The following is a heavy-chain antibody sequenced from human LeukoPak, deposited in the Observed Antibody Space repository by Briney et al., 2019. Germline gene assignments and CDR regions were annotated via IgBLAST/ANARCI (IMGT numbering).Heavy chain of an antibody. V-gene: IGHV3-64*01. CDR2: IRSKGGST. CDR1: GFTFSSHS. D-gene: IGHD6-19*01. CDR3: ARRGSGWEFDY. Sequence: GRSLRLSCVASGFTFSSHSMHWVRQAPGKGLEYVAGIRSKGGSTYFAKSVKGRFTISRDNSKNTLDLQMGSLRAEDMAVYYCARRGSGWEFDYWGQGTLVTVSS. J-gene: IGHJ4*02.